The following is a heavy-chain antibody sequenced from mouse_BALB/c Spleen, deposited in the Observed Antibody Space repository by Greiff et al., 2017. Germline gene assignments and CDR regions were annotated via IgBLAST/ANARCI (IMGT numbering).Heavy chain of an antibody. J-gene: IGHJ1*01. CDR1: GFTFSSYG. D-gene: IGHD1-1*01. Sequence: EVNVVESGGDLVKPGGSLKLSCAASGFTFSSYGMSWVRQTPDKRLEWVATISSGGSYTYYPDSVKGRFTISRDNAKNTLYLQMSSLKSEDTAMYYCARQGRSYGSSYWYFDVWGAGTTVTVSS. CDR3: ARQGRSYGSSYWYFDV. V-gene: IGHV5-6*01. CDR2: ISSGGSYT.